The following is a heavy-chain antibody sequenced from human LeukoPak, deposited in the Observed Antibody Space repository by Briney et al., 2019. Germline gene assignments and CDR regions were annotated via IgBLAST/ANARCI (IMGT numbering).Heavy chain of an antibody. CDR1: GYTFTGYY. V-gene: IGHV1-2*02. CDR2: INPNSGGT. J-gene: IGHJ4*02. CDR3: SRGIGFAGTGDY. Sequence: ASVKVSCKASGYTFTGYYMHWVRQAPGQGLEWMGWINPNSGGTNYAHKSQGRVTITRNTSISTAYTEPSRLESHAHARYYLSRGIGFAGTGDYWGQRTVVSVSS. D-gene: IGHD6-19*01.